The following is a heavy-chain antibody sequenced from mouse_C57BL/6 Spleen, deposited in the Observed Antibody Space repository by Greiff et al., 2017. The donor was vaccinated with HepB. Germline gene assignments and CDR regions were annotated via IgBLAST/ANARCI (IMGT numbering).Heavy chain of an antibody. D-gene: IGHD1-1*01. Sequence: EVKLKESWGGLVKPGGSLKLSCAASGFTFSDYGMHWVRQAPEKGLEWVAYISSGSSTIYYADTVKGRFTISRDNAKNTLFLQMTSLRSEDTAMYYCANYYGSSFWYFDVWGTGTTVTVSS. CDR1: GFTFSDYG. J-gene: IGHJ1*03. CDR2: ISSGSSTI. V-gene: IGHV5-17*01. CDR3: ANYYGSSFWYFDV.